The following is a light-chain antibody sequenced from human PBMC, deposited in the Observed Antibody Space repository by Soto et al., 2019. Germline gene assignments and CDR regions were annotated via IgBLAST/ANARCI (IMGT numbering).Light chain of an antibody. V-gene: IGKV3-20*01. J-gene: IGKJ4*01. CDR2: GAS. Sequence: PGERATLSCRASQSVSSSYLAWYQQKPGQAPRLLIYGASSRATGIPDRFSGSGSGTDFTLTISRLELEDFAVYYCHQYDSSPLTFGGGTKVEIK. CDR1: QSVSSSY. CDR3: HQYDSSPLT.